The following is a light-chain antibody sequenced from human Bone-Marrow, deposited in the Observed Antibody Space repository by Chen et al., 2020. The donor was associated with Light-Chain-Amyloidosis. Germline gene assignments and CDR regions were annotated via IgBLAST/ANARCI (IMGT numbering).Light chain of an antibody. CDR2: DDS. J-gene: IGLJ3*02. CDR3: QVWDRSSDRPV. V-gene: IGLV3-21*02. CDR1: NIGSTS. Sequence: SYVLTQPSSVSVAPGQTATIACGGNNIGSTSVHWYQQTPGQAPLLVVYDDSDRPSGIPERLSGSNSGNTATLTSSRVEAGDEADYYYQVWDRSSDRPVFGGGTKLTVL.